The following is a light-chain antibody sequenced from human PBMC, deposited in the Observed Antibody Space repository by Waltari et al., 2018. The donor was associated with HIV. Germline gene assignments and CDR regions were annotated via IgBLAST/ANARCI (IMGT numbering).Light chain of an antibody. V-gene: IGLV1-44*01. J-gene: IGLJ2*01. CDR3: AAWDDSLNGV. Sequence: QSVLTQPPSASGTPGQRVTISCSGSSSNIGSNTVNWYQQLPGTAPKLFIYSNNQRPSGVPDRFSGSKSGTSASLAISGLQSEDEADYYCAAWDDSLNGVFGGGPKLTVL. CDR2: SNN. CDR1: SSNIGSNT.